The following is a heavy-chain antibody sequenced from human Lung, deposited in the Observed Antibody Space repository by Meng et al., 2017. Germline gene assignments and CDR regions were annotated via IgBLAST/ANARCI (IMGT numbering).Heavy chain of an antibody. Sequence: QVHLQQSGPGLVKPSKTLSPPCASSGDSVSSNSAAWNWIGQSPSRGLEWLGRTYYRSKWYNGYAVSVRSRITINPDTSKNQFSLQLNSLTPEDTAVYYCARSQQWLDSWGQGTLVTVSS. CDR3: ARSQQWLDS. CDR1: GDSVSSNSAA. D-gene: IGHD6-19*01. CDR2: TYYRSKWYN. J-gene: IGHJ4*02. V-gene: IGHV6-1*01.